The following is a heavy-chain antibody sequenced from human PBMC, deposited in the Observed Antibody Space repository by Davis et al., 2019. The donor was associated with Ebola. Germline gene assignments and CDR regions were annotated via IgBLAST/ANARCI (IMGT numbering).Heavy chain of an antibody. CDR1: GDSVSSNSAA. Sequence: SETLSLTCAISGDSVSSNSAAWNWIRQSPSRGLEWLGRTYYRSKWYNDYAVSVKSRITINPDTSKNQFSLQLNSVTPEDTAVYYCARDSAAYCGGDCYSGRLATYYYGMDVWSQGTTVTVSS. CDR2: TYYRSKWYN. V-gene: IGHV6-1*01. D-gene: IGHD2-21*02. CDR3: ARDSAAYCGGDCYSGRLATYYYGMDV. J-gene: IGHJ6*02.